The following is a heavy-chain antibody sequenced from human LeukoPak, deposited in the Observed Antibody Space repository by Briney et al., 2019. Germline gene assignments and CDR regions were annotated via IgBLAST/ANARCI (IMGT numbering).Heavy chain of an antibody. D-gene: IGHD6-13*01. J-gene: IGHJ4*02. V-gene: IGHV1-69*01. Sequence: GIIPIFGSANYAQNFPGRVTITAEESTRKANMELSSLRSEDTAVYYCAAFLIAAAGTFDYWGQGTLVTVSS. CDR2: IIPIFGSA. CDR3: AAFLIAAAGTFDY.